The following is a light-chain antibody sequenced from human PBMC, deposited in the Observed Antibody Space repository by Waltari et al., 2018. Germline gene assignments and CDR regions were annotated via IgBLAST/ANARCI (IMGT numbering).Light chain of an antibody. CDR1: SSNIGSNT. CDR2: SNN. J-gene: IGLJ2*01. V-gene: IGLV1-44*01. Sequence: QSVLTQPPSASGTPGQRVTISCSGSSSNIGSNTVNWYQQLPGTAPKLLTYSNNQRPSRVPDHCSGSKSGTSASLAISGLQSEDEADYYCAAWDDSLNGWVFGGGTKLTVL. CDR3: AAWDDSLNGWV.